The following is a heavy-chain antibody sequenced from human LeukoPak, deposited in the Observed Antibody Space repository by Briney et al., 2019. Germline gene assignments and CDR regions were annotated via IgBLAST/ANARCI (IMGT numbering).Heavy chain of an antibody. CDR3: ARGCPSGWYYYYYMDV. Sequence: GASVKVSCKASGYTFTSYYMHWVRQAPGQGLEWMGIINPSGGSTSYAQKFQGRVTMTRDTSTSTVYMELSSLRSEDTAVYYCARGCPSGWYYYYYMDVRGKGTTVTISS. CDR1: GYTFTSYY. J-gene: IGHJ6*03. V-gene: IGHV1-46*01. CDR2: INPSGGST. D-gene: IGHD6-19*01.